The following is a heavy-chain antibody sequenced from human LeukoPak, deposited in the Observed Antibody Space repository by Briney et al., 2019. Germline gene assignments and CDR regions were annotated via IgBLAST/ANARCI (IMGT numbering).Heavy chain of an antibody. J-gene: IGHJ4*02. Sequence: GASVKVSCKASGYTFTGYYMHWVRQAPGQGLEWMGWINPNSGGTNYAQKFQGRVTMTRDTSISTAYMELSRLRSDDTAVYYCARLLTAAGVHYFDYWGQGTLVTVSS. CDR1: GYTFTGYY. CDR3: ARLLTAAGVHYFDY. CDR2: INPNSGGT. D-gene: IGHD6-13*01. V-gene: IGHV1-2*02.